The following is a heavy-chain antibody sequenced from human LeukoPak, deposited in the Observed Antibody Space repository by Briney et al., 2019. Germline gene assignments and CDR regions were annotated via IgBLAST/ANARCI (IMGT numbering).Heavy chain of an antibody. CDR1: GYTFTDYY. Sequence: AAVKVSCKASGYTFTDYYMHWVRQAPVQGPEWMGVISPSGGSTTYAQKFQGRVTLTRDMSTSTDYLELSSLRSEDTAVYYCASDNSVRDEAWSFNPWGQGTLVTASS. J-gene: IGHJ5*02. V-gene: IGHV1-46*01. D-gene: IGHD5-24*01. CDR2: ISPSGGST. CDR3: ASDNSVRDEAWSFNP.